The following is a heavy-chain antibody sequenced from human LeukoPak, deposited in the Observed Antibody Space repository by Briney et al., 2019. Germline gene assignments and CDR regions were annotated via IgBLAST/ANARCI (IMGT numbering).Heavy chain of an antibody. CDR3: VRDFNWAFDY. CDR1: GDSVSIKSVS. Sequence: SQTLSLTCAISGDSVSIKSVSWSWIRQSPSKGLEYLGRTRYRSTWNTFYSLSVEGRITINADTSTNEVSLLLSSVTPEETALYYCVRDFNWAFDYWGQGTLVTVSS. CDR2: TRYRSTWNT. D-gene: IGHD3-16*01. V-gene: IGHV6-1*01. J-gene: IGHJ4*02.